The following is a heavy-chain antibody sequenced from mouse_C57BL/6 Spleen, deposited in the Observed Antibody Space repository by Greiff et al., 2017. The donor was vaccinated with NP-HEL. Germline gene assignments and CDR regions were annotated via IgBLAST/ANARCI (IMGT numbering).Heavy chain of an antibody. CDR3: ARDDYGSSYWYFDV. V-gene: IGHV3-1*01. J-gene: IGHJ1*03. CDR2: ISYSGST. D-gene: IGHD1-1*01. CDR1: GYSITSGYD. Sequence: EVKLMESGPGMVKPSQSLSLTCTVTGYSITSGYDWHWIRHFPGNKLEWMGYISYSGSTNYNPSLNSRISITPDTSKNHFFLKLNSVTTEDTATYYCARDDYGSSYWYFDVWGTGTTVTVSS.